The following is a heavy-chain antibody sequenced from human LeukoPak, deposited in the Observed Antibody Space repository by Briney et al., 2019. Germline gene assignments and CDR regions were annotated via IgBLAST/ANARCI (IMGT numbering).Heavy chain of an antibody. Sequence: GGSLRLSCTASGFTFSNFGMHWVRQAPGKGLERVAVISYDGKNEYYTDSVKGRFTISRDNAKNTLYLQMNSLRAEDTAVYYCAKTASSSWGYFDYWGQGTLVTVSS. CDR3: AKTASSSWGYFDY. D-gene: IGHD6-13*01. V-gene: IGHV3-30*18. CDR1: GFTFSNFG. J-gene: IGHJ4*02. CDR2: ISYDGKNE.